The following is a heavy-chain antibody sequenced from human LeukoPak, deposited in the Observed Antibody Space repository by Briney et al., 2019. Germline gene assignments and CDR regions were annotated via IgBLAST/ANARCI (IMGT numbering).Heavy chain of an antibody. Sequence: GASVKVSCKASGYTFTSYGISWVRQAPGQGLEWMGWISAYNGNTNYAQKLQGRVTMTRDTSTSTAYMELRSLRSDDTAVYYCARRRYCSSTSCYALGYFDYWGQGTLVTVSS. CDR3: ARRRYCSSTSCYALGYFDY. CDR2: ISAYNGNT. J-gene: IGHJ4*02. V-gene: IGHV1-18*04. CDR1: GYTFTSYG. D-gene: IGHD2-2*01.